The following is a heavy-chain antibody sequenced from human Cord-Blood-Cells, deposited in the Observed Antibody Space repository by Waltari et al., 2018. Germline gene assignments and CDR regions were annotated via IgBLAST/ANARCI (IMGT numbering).Heavy chain of an antibody. CDR1: GGSFSGYY. D-gene: IGHD6-19*01. V-gene: IGHV4-34*01. J-gene: IGHJ4*02. CDR3: ARAIGSSGWYFDY. Sequence: QVQLQQWGAGLLKPSETLSLTCAVYGGSFSGYYWSWIRQPPGKGLGWIGEINHSGSTNYNPSLKSRVTISVDTSKNQFSLKLSSVTAADTAVYYWARAIGSSGWYFDYWGQGTLVTVSS. CDR2: INHSGST.